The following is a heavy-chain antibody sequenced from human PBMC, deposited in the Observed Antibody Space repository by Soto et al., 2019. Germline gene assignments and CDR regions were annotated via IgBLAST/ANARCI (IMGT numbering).Heavy chain of an antibody. CDR2: ISAYNGNT. Sequence: ASVKVSCKASGYSFTSYGISWVRQAPGQGLEWMGWISAYNGNTNYAQKLQGRVTMTTDTSTSTAYMELRSLRSDDTAVYYCARDGVDTATGYYYGMDVWGQGTTVTVSS. D-gene: IGHD5-18*01. V-gene: IGHV1-18*01. J-gene: IGHJ6*02. CDR3: ARDGVDTATGYYYGMDV. CDR1: GYSFTSYG.